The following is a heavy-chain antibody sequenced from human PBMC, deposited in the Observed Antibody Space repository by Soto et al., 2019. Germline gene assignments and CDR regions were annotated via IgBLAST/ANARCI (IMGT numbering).Heavy chain of an antibody. CDR3: AHRYGGNYYRWYFDS. J-gene: IGHJ4*02. CDR2: ISWKDEK. CDR1: GFSLSTSGAG. D-gene: IGHD1-26*01. Sequence: QITLKESGPTLVKPTQTLTVTCTFSGFSLSTSGAGLGWIRQSPGKAPEWLALISWKDEKRYNPGLKSRLNITKDTSKNQVVLTMTDLDPVDTATYFCAHRYGGNYYRWYFDSWGQGTLVTVSS. V-gene: IGHV2-5*01.